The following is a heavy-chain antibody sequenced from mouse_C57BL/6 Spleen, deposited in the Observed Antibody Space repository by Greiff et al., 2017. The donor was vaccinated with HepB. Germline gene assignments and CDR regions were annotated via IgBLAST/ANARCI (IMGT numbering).Heavy chain of an antibody. CDR3: ATLRSPFAY. D-gene: IGHD1-1*01. CDR1: GYAFTNYL. J-gene: IGHJ3*01. Sequence: VKLMESGAELVRPGTSVKVSCKASGYAFTNYLIEWVKQRPGQGLEWIGVINPGSGGTNYNEKFKGKATLTADKSSSTAYMQLSSLTSEDSAVYFCATLRSPFAYWGQGTLVTVSA. CDR2: INPGSGGT. V-gene: IGHV1-54*01.